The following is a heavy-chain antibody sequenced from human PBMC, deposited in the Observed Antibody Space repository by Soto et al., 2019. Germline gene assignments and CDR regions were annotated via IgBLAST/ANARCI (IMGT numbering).Heavy chain of an antibody. CDR3: GRGLGGGWYYFDY. J-gene: IGHJ4*02. CDR2: ITVNSGNT. D-gene: IGHD6-19*01. V-gene: IGHV1-18*04. CDR1: GYSFISYC. Sequence: ASVKVSCKASGYSFISYCIGWVRHAPGQGLEWMGWITVNSGNTNYPQKFQGRVTMTTDTSTSTAYMELRSLTSDDTAIYYCGRGLGGGWYYFDYWGPGTLVTVSS.